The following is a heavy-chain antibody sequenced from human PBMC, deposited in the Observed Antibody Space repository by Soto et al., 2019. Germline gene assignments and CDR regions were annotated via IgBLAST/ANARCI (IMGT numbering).Heavy chain of an antibody. D-gene: IGHD6-13*01. CDR2: ISGSGDST. V-gene: IGHV3-23*01. CDR3: AKDRDGAAAGPTKFYGMDV. J-gene: IGHJ6*02. Sequence: EVQLLESGGGLVQPGGSLRLSLAASGFTFSSYAMSWVRQAPGKGLEWVSAISGSGDSTYYADSVRGRFTISRDNSKTTLYLQMNSLRAEDTAVYYCAKDRDGAAAGPTKFYGMDVWGQGTTVTVSS. CDR1: GFTFSSYA.